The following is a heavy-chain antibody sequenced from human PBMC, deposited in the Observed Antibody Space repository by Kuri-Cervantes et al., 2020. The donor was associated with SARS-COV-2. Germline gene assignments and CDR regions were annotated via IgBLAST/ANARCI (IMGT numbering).Heavy chain of an antibody. CDR1: GYTFTGYY. V-gene: IGHV1-2*02. J-gene: IGHJ3*02. CDR2: INPNSGGT. Sequence: ASVKVSCKPSGYTFTGYYMHWVRQAPGQGLEWMGWINPNSGGTNYAQKFQGRVTMTRDTSISTAYMELSRLRSDDTAVYYCARAFKYGHIWFGELTNAFDIWGQGTMVTVSS. D-gene: IGHD3-10*01. CDR3: ARAFKYGHIWFGELTNAFDI.